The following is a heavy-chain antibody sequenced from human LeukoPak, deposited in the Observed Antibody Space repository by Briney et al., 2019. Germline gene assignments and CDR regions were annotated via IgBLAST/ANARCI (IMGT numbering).Heavy chain of an antibody. D-gene: IGHD6-6*01. J-gene: IGHJ4*02. V-gene: IGHV3-21*01. CDR3: AGDAGVHSSSSFDY. CDR2: ISSSSSYI. Sequence: GGSLRLSCAASGFTFSSYSMNWVRQAPGKGLEWVSSISSSSSYIYYADSVKGRFTISRDNAKNSLYLQMNSLRAEDTAVYYCAGDAGVHSSSSFDYWGQGTLVTVSS. CDR1: GFTFSSYS.